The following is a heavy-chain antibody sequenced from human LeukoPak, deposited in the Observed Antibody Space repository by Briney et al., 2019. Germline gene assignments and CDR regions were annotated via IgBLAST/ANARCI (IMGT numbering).Heavy chain of an antibody. V-gene: IGHV4-30-4*08. CDR2: IYYSGST. CDR1: GGSISSGDYY. CDR3: ATAEGLWLRIDY. J-gene: IGHJ4*02. D-gene: IGHD5-18*01. Sequence: SQTLSLTCTVSGGSISSGDYYWSWIRQPPGKGLEWIGYIYYSGSTYYNPSLKSRVTISVDTSKNQFSMKLSSVTAADTAVYCCATAEGLWLRIDYWGQGTLVTVSS.